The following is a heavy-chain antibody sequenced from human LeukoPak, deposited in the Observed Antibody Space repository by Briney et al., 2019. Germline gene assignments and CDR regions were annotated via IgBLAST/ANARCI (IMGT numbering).Heavy chain of an antibody. D-gene: IGHD2-2*01. CDR1: GGTFSSYA. J-gene: IGHJ5*02. CDR2: IIPIFGTA. Sequence: SVKVSCKASGGTFSSYAISWVRQAPGQGLEWMGGIIPIFGTANYAQKFQGRVTITTDESTSTAYMELSSLRSEDTAVYYCAREVHPIQLLGWFDPWGQGTLVTVSS. CDR3: AREVHPIQLLGWFDP. V-gene: IGHV1-69*05.